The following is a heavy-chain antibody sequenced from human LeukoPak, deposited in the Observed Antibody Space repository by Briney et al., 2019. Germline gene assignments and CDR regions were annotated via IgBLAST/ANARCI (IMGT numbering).Heavy chain of an antibody. CDR2: ISYDGSNK. D-gene: IGHD3-10*01. J-gene: IGHJ4*02. CDR1: GFTFSSYA. Sequence: GGSLRLSCAASGFTFSSYAMHWVRQAPGKGLEWMAVISYDGSNKYYADSVKGRFTISRDNSKNTLYLQMNSLRAEDTAVYYCARDAGHYFDYWGQGTLVTISS. CDR3: ARDAGHYFDY. V-gene: IGHV3-30-3*01.